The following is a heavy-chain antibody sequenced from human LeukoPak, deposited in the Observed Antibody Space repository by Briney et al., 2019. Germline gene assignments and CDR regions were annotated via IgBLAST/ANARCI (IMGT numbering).Heavy chain of an antibody. D-gene: IGHD4/OR15-4a*01. V-gene: IGHV4-39*07. Sequence: PSETLSLTCTVSGACISSNGSYWAWIHQPPGKGLDWIGTISYAGSTNYNPSLNTRVTISTDTSNNQFSLRLSSVTDADTAVYYCARVAAGLKYGAGYWGQGTLGTVSS. J-gene: IGHJ4*02. CDR2: ISYAGST. CDR1: GACISSNGSY. CDR3: ARVAAGLKYGAGY.